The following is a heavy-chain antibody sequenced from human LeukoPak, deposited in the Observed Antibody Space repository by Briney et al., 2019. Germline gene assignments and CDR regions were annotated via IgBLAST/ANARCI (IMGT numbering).Heavy chain of an antibody. V-gene: IGHV1-18*01. J-gene: IGHJ4*02. Sequence: ASVKVSCKASGYTFTSYGISWVRQAPGQGLEWMGWISAYNGNTNYAQKFQERVTITRDMSTSTAYMELSSLRSEDTAVYYCAALPIVGATTGGYWGQGTLVTVSS. CDR3: AALPIVGATTGGY. CDR2: ISAYNGNT. CDR1: GYTFTSYG. D-gene: IGHD1-26*01.